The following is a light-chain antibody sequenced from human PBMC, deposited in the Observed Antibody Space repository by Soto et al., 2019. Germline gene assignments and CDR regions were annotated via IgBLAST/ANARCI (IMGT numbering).Light chain of an antibody. CDR1: QTLSTNS. V-gene: IGKV3-20*01. Sequence: EIVLTQSPGTLSLSPGERATLSCRASQTLSTNSLAWYQQRLGQTPRLLIYAASTRDTVIPDRFNGSGSGTDFALTISRLEPEDFALYYCQQYDASPLTFGPGTKVDVK. J-gene: IGKJ3*01. CDR2: AAS. CDR3: QQYDASPLT.